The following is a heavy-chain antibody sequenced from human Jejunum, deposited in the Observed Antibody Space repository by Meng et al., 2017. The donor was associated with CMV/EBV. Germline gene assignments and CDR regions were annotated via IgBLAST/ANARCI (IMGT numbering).Heavy chain of an antibody. D-gene: IGHD6-6*01. Sequence: SCAASGLAFRRFAMNWVRQAPGKGLEWVSSISGFATNSYYVESVKGRFTISRDNSKNTLYLQMNSLSVEDTAVYYCVPTSASSGFGYWGQGTLVTVSS. CDR2: ISGFATNS. CDR1: GLAFRRFA. V-gene: IGHV3-23*01. CDR3: VPTSASSGFGY. J-gene: IGHJ4*02.